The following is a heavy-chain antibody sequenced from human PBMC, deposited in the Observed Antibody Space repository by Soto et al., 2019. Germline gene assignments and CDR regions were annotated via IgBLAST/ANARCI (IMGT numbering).Heavy chain of an antibody. Sequence: QLQLQESGPGLVQPSETLSLTCTVSGVSISSRDYYWGWIRQPPGKGLEWIGMISYSGSTYYSPSLKSRVTISADTSNNQLSLRLSSVTAVDTAVFHCMNYKSGWEYWGQGTVVTVSS. CDR3: MNYKSGWEY. V-gene: IGHV4-39*01. CDR2: ISYSGST. J-gene: IGHJ4*02. CDR1: GVSISSRDYY. D-gene: IGHD6-19*01.